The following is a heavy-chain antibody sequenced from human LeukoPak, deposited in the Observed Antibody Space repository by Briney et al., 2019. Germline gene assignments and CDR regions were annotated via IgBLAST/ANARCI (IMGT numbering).Heavy chain of an antibody. CDR3: ARMTTVTNNWFDP. CDR1: GGSISSGDYY. V-gene: IGHV4-30-4*01. CDR2: IYYSGST. Sequence: SETLSLTCTVSGGSISSGDYYWSWICQPPGKGLEWIGYIYYSGSTYYNPSLKSRVTISVDTSKNQFSLKLSSVTAADTAVYYCARMTTVTNNWFDPWGQGTLVTVSS. D-gene: IGHD4-17*01. J-gene: IGHJ5*02.